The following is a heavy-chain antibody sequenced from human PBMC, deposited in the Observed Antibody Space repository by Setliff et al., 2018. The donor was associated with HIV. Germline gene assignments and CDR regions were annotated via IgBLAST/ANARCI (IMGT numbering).Heavy chain of an antibody. D-gene: IGHD1-7*01. J-gene: IGHJ4*02. V-gene: IGHV1-69*13. CDR1: GGTFSSYA. Sequence: GASVKVSCKASGGTFSSYALSWVRQAPGQGLEWMGGIMPIFGTANYAQKFRGRLTITADASTRTAYMELSSLRSEDTAVYYCARGVDGNYLKFFDNWGQGTLVTVSS. CDR2: IMPIFGTA. CDR3: ARGVDGNYLKFFDN.